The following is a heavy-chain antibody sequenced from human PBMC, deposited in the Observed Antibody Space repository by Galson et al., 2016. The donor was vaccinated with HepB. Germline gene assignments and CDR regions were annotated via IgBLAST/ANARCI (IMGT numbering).Heavy chain of an antibody. CDR1: GFSLNTYQMG. CDR2: LYWDDEK. Sequence: PALVKPTQTLTLTCTFSGFSLNTYQMGVGWIRQPPGKALEWLALLYWDDEKRYSPSLKARLTITKDTSKNQVVLTVTNMDPVETATYYCAHRQHNDVFHVWGQGTMVTVTS. V-gene: IGHV2-5*02. CDR3: AHRQHNDVFHV. J-gene: IGHJ3*01.